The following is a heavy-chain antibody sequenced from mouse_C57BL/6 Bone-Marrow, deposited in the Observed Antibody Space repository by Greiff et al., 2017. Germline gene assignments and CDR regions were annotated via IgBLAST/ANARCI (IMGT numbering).Heavy chain of an antibody. D-gene: IGHD1-1*01. J-gene: IGHJ2*01. CDR3: ARDRNDYGSSHFDY. CDR2: ISDGGSYT. Sequence: EVQVVESGGGLVKPGGSLKLSCAASGFTFSSYAMSWVRQTPEKRLEWVATISDGGSYTYYPDNVKGRFTISRDNAKNNLYLQMSHLKSEDTAMYYCARDRNDYGSSHFDYWGQGTTLTVSS. V-gene: IGHV5-4*01. CDR1: GFTFSSYA.